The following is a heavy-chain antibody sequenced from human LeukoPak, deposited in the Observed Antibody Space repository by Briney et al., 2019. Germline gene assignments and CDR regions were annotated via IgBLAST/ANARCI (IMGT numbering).Heavy chain of an antibody. CDR1: GYTFTSFD. CDR2: MNPHSGKL. D-gene: IGHD1-14*01. CDR3: ARRNRAYWYFDL. J-gene: IGHJ2*01. Sequence: ASVKVSCTASGYTFTSFDINWVRQASGQGLEWMGWMNPHSGKLGFAQKFQGRVTLTRNTSITTAYLELSSLRSEDSAIYYCARRNRAYWYFDLWGRGTPVTVSS. V-gene: IGHV1-8*01.